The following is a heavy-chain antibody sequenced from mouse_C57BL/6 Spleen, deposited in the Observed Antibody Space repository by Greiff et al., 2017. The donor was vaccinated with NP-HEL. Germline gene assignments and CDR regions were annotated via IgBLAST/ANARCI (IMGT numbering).Heavy chain of an antibody. Sequence: VQLQQSGAELVRPGTSVKMSCKASGYTFTNYWIGWVKQRPGHGLEWIGDIYPGGGYTNYNEKFKGKATLTADKSSSTAYMQFSSLTSEDSAIYYCARRVLYYDCEGYFDVWGTGTTVTVSS. CDR3: ARRVLYYDCEGYFDV. V-gene: IGHV1-63*01. J-gene: IGHJ1*03. D-gene: IGHD2-4*01. CDR1: GYTFTNYW. CDR2: IYPGGGYT.